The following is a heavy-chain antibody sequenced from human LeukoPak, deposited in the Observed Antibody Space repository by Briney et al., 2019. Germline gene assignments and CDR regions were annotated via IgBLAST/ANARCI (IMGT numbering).Heavy chain of an antibody. Sequence: ASVKVSCKASGGTFSSYAISWVRQAPGQGLEWMGGIIPIFGTANCAQRFQGRVTITTDESTSTAYMELSSLRSEDTAVYYCARYRYCSSTSCYTYADDAFDVWGQGTMVTVSS. CDR2: IIPIFGTA. J-gene: IGHJ3*01. CDR3: ARYRYCSSTSCYTYADDAFDV. D-gene: IGHD2-2*02. CDR1: GGTFSSYA. V-gene: IGHV1-69*05.